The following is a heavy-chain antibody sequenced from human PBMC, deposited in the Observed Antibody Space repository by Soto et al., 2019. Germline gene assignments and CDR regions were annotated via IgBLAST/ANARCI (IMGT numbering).Heavy chain of an antibody. Sequence: VKVSCKVSGYTLTEFSMHWVRQAPGKGLEWMGGLDPEDGATIYAQKFQGRVTMTEDTSTDTAYMELSSLRSEDTAVYYCATTSPFTIFGVVTSNWFDPWGQGTLVTVSS. CDR2: LDPEDGAT. CDR1: GYTLTEFS. V-gene: IGHV1-24*01. D-gene: IGHD3-3*01. J-gene: IGHJ5*02. CDR3: ATTSPFTIFGVVTSNWFDP.